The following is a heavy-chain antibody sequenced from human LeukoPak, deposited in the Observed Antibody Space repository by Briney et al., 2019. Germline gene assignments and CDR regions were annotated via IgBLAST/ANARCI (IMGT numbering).Heavy chain of an antibody. V-gene: IGHV3-66*01. Sequence: GGSLRLSCAASGFTVSTNYMSWVRQAPGKGLEWVSVIYRGGGTYYADSVKDRFSISRDNSKNTLYLQMHSLRAEETAVYYCAKEISAGGAFDIWGQGTMVTVSS. CDR3: AKEISAGGAFDI. CDR2: IYRGGGT. CDR1: GFTVSTNY. J-gene: IGHJ3*02. D-gene: IGHD1-14*01.